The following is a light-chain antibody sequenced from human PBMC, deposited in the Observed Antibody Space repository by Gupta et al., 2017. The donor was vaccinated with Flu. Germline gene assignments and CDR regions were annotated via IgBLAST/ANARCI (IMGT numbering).Light chain of an antibody. J-gene: IGLJ2*01. CDR2: KDN. CDR1: ALPNQF. V-gene: IGLV3-25*03. CDR3: QSADNSETYVV. Sequence: KQPPSVSVSPGQTATITCSGDALPNQFAYWYQQKPGQAPLLVIRKDNERPSGIPERFSGSSSGTKVTLTISGAQAEDEADYYCQSADNSETYVVFGGGTRLTVL.